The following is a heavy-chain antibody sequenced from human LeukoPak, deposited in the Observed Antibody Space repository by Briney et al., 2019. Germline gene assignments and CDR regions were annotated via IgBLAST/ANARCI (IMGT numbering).Heavy chain of an antibody. Sequence: ASVKVSCKASGYTFITYDINWVRQAPGQGLEWMGWISAYNGNTNYAQKLQGRVTMTTDTSTSTAYMELRSLRSDDTAVYYCARGGVGHSSGWYVYWGQGTLVTVSS. CDR2: ISAYNGNT. D-gene: IGHD6-19*01. CDR3: ARGGVGHSSGWYVY. J-gene: IGHJ4*02. V-gene: IGHV1-18*01. CDR1: GYTFITYD.